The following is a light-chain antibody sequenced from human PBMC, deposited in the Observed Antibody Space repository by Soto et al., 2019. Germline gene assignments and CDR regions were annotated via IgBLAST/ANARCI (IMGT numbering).Light chain of an antibody. J-gene: IGKJ1*01. Sequence: EIVLTPSPGTLSLSPGEGATLSCLASQSVSNNYLAWYQQKPGQAPRLLIYGASNRATGIPDRFSGSGSGTDFTLTISRLEPEDFAVYYCQQYGSSGTFGQGTKVDIK. CDR1: QSVSNNY. CDR2: GAS. CDR3: QQYGSSGT. V-gene: IGKV3-20*01.